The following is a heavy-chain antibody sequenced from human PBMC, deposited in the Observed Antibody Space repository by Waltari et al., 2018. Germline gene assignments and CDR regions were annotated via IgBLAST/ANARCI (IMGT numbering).Heavy chain of an antibody. D-gene: IGHD5-12*01. J-gene: IGHJ2*01. CDR1: GGSISSSSYY. Sequence: QLQLQESGPGLVKPSETLSLTCTVSGGSISSSSYYWGWIRQPPGKGLEWIGSIYYSGSTYYNRSLKSRVTISVDTAKNQFSLKLSSVTAADTAVYYCARRYSGYDRDWYFDLWGRGTLVTVSS. V-gene: IGHV4-39*01. CDR3: ARRYSGYDRDWYFDL. CDR2: IYYSGST.